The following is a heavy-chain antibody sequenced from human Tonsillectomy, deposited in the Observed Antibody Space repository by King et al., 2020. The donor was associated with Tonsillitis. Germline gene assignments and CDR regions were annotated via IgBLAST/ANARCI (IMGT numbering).Heavy chain of an antibody. J-gene: IGHJ4*02. CDR2: LSYSGTS. Sequence: QLQESGPGVVKPSETLSLTCTVSGGSISSSDHYWAWIRQPPGKGLEWIGYLSYSGTSFYNPSLKSRITISGDSSENRFSLKLSSVTAADTAVYFCARYVSGSFDYWGQGALVTVS. V-gene: IGHV4-39*01. CDR1: GGSISSSDHY. D-gene: IGHD1-26*01. CDR3: ARYVSGSFDY.